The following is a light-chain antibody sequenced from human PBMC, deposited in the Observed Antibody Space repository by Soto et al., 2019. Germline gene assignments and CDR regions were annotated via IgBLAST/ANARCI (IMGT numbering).Light chain of an antibody. J-gene: IGKJ4*01. CDR3: QQYNNWPPLT. CDR2: RTS. V-gene: IGKV3-15*01. Sequence: EIVLTQSPATLSVSPGDRATLSSSASQSISSNLAWYQQKPVQAPRLLMFRTSSRATGFPARFSGSGSGTEFTLTISSLQSEDFAVYYCQQYNNWPPLTFGGGTKVDIK. CDR1: QSISSN.